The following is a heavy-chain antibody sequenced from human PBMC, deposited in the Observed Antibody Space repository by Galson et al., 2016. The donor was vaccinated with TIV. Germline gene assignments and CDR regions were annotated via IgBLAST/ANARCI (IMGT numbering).Heavy chain of an antibody. V-gene: IGHV5-51*01. CDR3: ARHDSSAFSNWYFNL. CDR1: GYNFRSYW. D-gene: IGHD3-22*01. Sequence: GESLKISCKDSGYNFRSYWIAWVRQMPGKGFEWLGIIFPNDSDIRYSPYFRGLVTMSADKSTTTAYLQWNSLKASDTAMYYCARHDSSAFSNWYFNLWGRGTLVTVSS. J-gene: IGHJ2*01. CDR2: IFPNDSDI.